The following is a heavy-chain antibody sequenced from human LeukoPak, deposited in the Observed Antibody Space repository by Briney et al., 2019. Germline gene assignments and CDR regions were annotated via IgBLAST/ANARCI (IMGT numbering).Heavy chain of an antibody. CDR3: TTGSLFRSGPMNYFDY. D-gene: IGHD3-10*01. CDR2: IKSKTDGGTT. J-gene: IGHJ4*02. Sequence: SLRLSCAASGFTFSNAWMSWIRQAPGKGLEWVGRIKSKTDGGTTDYAAPVKGRFTISRDDTKNTLYLQMNSLKTEDTAVYYCTTGSLFRSGPMNYFDYWGQGTLVTVSS. V-gene: IGHV3-15*01. CDR1: GFTFSNAW.